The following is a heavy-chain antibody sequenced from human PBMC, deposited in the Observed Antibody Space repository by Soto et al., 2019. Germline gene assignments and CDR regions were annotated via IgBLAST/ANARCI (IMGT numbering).Heavy chain of an antibody. V-gene: IGHV1-8*01. D-gene: IGHD1-26*01. CDR2: MNPNSGNT. CDR1: GYTFTGYA. CDR3: AGEKVGTTGIDF. Sequence: QAQLVQSGAEVKKPGASMKVSCKASGYTFTGYAINWVRQATGQGLEWMGWMNPNSGNTGYAQNFQGGVTMTRDNSITTAYMELTSLRDDDSAVYYCAGEKVGTTGIDFWGQGTLVTVSS. J-gene: IGHJ4*02.